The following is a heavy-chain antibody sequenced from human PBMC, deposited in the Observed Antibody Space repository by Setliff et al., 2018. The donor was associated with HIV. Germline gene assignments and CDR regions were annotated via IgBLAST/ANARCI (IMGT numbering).Heavy chain of an antibody. CDR1: GGSFSNYY. V-gene: IGHV4-34*01. D-gene: IGHD6-19*01. CDR3: AREVNAVADSDAFDI. CDR2: INHSGST. J-gene: IGHJ3*02. Sequence: NPSETLSLTCAIYGGSFSNYYWTWIRQPPGKGLEWIGEINHSGSTNYNPSLKSRVTISIDTSKNQFSLNLNSVAAADTAVYYCAREVNAVADSDAFDIWGQGTRVT.